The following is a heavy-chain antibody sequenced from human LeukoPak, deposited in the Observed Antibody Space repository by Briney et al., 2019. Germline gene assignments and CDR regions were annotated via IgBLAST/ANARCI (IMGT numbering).Heavy chain of an antibody. CDR1: GFTFSNYW. CDR2: IKQDGSEK. J-gene: IGHJ4*02. Sequence: GGSLRLSCAASGFTFSNYWMSWVRQAPGKGLEWVANIKQDGSEKYYVDSVKGRFTISRDNAKNSLYLQMNSLRAEDTAVYYCARDSRGAFDYWGQGTLVTVSS. CDR3: ARDSRGAFDY. D-gene: IGHD3-10*01. V-gene: IGHV3-7*01.